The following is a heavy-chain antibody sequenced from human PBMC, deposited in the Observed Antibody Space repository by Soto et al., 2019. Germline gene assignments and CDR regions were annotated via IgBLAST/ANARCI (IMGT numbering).Heavy chain of an antibody. J-gene: IGHJ4*02. CDR2: IYYSGST. V-gene: IGHV4-31*03. Sequence: PSETLSLTCTVSGGSISSGGYYWSWIRQHPGKGLEWIGYIYYSGSTYYNPSLKSRVTISVDTSKNQFSLKLSSVTAADTAVYYCASRYSSGWYTVDYWGQGTLVTVSS. D-gene: IGHD6-19*01. CDR1: GGSISSGGYY. CDR3: ASRYSSGWYTVDY.